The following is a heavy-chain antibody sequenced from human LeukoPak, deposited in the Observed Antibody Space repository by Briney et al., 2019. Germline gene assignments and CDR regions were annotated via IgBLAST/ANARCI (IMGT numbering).Heavy chain of an antibody. CDR1: GFTFSSSW. J-gene: IGHJ4*02. V-gene: IGHV3-74*01. CDR3: VRALASPDDY. CDR2: SNNDGSTT. Sequence: GGSLRLSCAASGFTFSSSWMHWVRQAPGKGLVWVSRSNNDGSTTNYADSVKGRFTISRDNAKNTLYLQMNSLRGEDTAVYYCVRALASPDDYWGQGTLVTVSS.